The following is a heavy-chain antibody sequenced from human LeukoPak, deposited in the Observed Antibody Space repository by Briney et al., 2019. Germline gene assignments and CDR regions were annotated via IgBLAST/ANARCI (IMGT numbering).Heavy chain of an antibody. V-gene: IGHV3-21*01. D-gene: IGHD3-3*01. CDR2: ISSSSSYV. CDR3: AREIKYYDFWSGGTNWFDP. Sequence: GGSLRLSCAASGFTFSSYSMNWVRQAPGRGLEWVSSISSSSSYVYYADSVKGRFTISRDNAKNSLYLQMNSLRAEDTAVYYCAREIKYYDFWSGGTNWFDPWGQGTLVTVSS. J-gene: IGHJ5*02. CDR1: GFTFSSYS.